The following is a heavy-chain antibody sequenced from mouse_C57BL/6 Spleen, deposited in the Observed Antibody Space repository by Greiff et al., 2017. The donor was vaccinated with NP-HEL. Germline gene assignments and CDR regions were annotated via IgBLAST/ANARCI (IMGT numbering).Heavy chain of an antibody. V-gene: IGHV5-6*01. Sequence: EVKLVESGGDLVKPGGSLKLSCAASGFTFSSYGMSWVRQTPDKRLEWVATISSGGSYTYYPDSVKGRFTISRDNAKNTLYLQMSSLKSEDTAMYYCARSYGSSPYYFDYWGQGTTLTVSS. CDR1: GFTFSSYG. D-gene: IGHD1-1*01. CDR3: ARSYGSSPYYFDY. CDR2: ISSGGSYT. J-gene: IGHJ2*01.